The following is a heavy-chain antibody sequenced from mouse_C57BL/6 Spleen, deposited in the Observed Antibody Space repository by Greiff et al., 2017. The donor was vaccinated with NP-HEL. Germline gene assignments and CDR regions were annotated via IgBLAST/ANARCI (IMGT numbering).Heavy chain of an antibody. CDR2: IRNKANGYTT. V-gene: IGHV7-3*01. CDR1: GFTFTDYY. D-gene: IGHD2-4*01. Sequence: DVQLVESGGGLVQPGGSLSLSCAASGFTFTDYYMSWVRQPPGKALEWLGFIRNKANGYTTEYSASVKGRFTISRDNSQSILYLQMNALRAEDSATYYCARSLYDYEGYFDYWGQGTTLTVSS. CDR3: ARSLYDYEGYFDY. J-gene: IGHJ2*01.